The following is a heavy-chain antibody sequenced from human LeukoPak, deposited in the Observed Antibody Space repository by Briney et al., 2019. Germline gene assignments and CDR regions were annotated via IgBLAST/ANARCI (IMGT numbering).Heavy chain of an antibody. Sequence: SETLSLTCAVYGGSFSGYYWSWIRQPPGKGLEWIGETNHSGSTNYNPSLKSRVTISVDTSKNQFSLKLSSVTAADTAVYYCARGRWRDGYNNYFDYWGQGTLVTVSS. V-gene: IGHV4-34*01. CDR1: GGSFSGYY. CDR3: ARGRWRDGYNNYFDY. J-gene: IGHJ4*02. CDR2: TNHSGST. D-gene: IGHD5-24*01.